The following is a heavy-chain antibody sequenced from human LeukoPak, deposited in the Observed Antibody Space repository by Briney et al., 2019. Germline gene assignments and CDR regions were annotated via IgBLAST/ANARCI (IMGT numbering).Heavy chain of an antibody. CDR1: GYTFTSYA. D-gene: IGHD6-6*01. V-gene: IGHV1-18*01. Sequence: ASVKVSCKASGYTFTSYAMHWVRQAPGQRLEWMGWISAYNGNTNYAQKLQGRVTMTTDTSTSTAYMELRSLRSDDTAVYYCARVSIAARPDYWGQGTLVTVSS. J-gene: IGHJ4*02. CDR3: ARVSIAARPDY. CDR2: ISAYNGNT.